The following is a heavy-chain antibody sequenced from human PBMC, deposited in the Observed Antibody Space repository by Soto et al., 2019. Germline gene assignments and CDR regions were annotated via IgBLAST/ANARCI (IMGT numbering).Heavy chain of an antibody. J-gene: IGHJ4*02. CDR3: ARVLQQLTLIDDY. D-gene: IGHD6-13*01. V-gene: IGHV5-10-1*01. CDR1: GGSISRYY. CDR2: IDPSDSYT. Sequence: ETLSLTCTVSGGSISRYYWSWVRQMPGKGLEWMGRIDPSDSYTNYSPSFQGHVTISADKSISTAYLQWSSLKASDTAMYYCARVLQQLTLIDDYWGQGTLVTVSS.